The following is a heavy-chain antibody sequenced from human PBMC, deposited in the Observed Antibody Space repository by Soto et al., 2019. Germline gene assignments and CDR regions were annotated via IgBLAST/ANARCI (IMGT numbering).Heavy chain of an antibody. CDR1: GYTFTSYG. V-gene: IGHV1-18*01. CDR3: ARVPLGYCSSTSCVWYFDL. D-gene: IGHD2-2*01. CDR2: SSAYNGNT. J-gene: IGHJ2*01. Sequence: QVQLVQSGAEVKKPGASVKVSCKASGYTFTSYGISWGRQAPGQGLEWMGWSSAYNGNTNYAQKLQGRVAMTTDTCMSTAYVELRSLRYDETTMQYCARVPLGYCSSTSCVWYFDLWGRGTLVTVSS.